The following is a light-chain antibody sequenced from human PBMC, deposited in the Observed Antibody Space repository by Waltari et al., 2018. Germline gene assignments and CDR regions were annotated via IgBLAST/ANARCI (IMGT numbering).Light chain of an antibody. CDR3: SSYTSSSTSV. CDR1: SSDVGGYNY. V-gene: IGLV2-14*01. J-gene: IGLJ1*01. Sequence: QSALTQPASVSGSSGQSITISCTGTSSDVGGYNYISWYQQHPGKAPKLMIYDASKRPSGVSNRFSGSKSGNTASLTISGLQAEDEADYYCSSYTSSSTSVFGTGTKVTVL. CDR2: DAS.